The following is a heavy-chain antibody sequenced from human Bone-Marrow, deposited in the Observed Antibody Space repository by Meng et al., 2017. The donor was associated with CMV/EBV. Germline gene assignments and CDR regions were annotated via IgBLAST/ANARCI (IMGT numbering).Heavy chain of an antibody. Sequence: DSVKVSCKASGYTFTGYYMHWVRQAPGQGLEWMGWINPNSGGTNYAQKFQGRVTMTRDTSISTAYMELSRLRSDDTAVYYCADSNCSSTSCYTGGYWVDPWGQGTLVTVSS. V-gene: IGHV1-2*02. D-gene: IGHD2-2*02. CDR3: ADSNCSSTSCYTGGYWVDP. CDR1: GYTFTGYY. CDR2: INPNSGGT. J-gene: IGHJ5*02.